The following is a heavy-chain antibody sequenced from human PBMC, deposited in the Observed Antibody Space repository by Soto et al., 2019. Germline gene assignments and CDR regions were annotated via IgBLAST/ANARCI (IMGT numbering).Heavy chain of an antibody. D-gene: IGHD3-10*01. J-gene: IGHJ4*02. CDR3: AKELRIWFGAPFDY. Sequence: PGGSLRLSCAASGFTFSSYGMHWVRQAPGKGLEWVAVISYDGSNKYYADSVKGRFTISRDNSKNTLYLQMNSLRAEDTAVYYCAKELRIWFGAPFDYWGQGTLVTVSS. CDR2: ISYDGSNK. CDR1: GFTFSSYG. V-gene: IGHV3-30*18.